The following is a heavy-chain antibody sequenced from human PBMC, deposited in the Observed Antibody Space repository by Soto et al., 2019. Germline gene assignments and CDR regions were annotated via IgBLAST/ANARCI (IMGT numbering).Heavy chain of an antibody. CDR3: ARGAQYYDFWSGFDY. CDR2: IYHSGST. V-gene: IGHV4-30-2*01. CDR1: GGSISSGGYS. J-gene: IGHJ4*02. D-gene: IGHD3-3*01. Sequence: SETLSLTCAVSGGSISSGGYSWSWIRQPPGKGLEWIGYIYHSGSTYYNPSLKSRVTISVDRSKNQFSLKLSSVTAADTAVYYCARGAQYYDFWSGFDYWGQGTLVTVSS.